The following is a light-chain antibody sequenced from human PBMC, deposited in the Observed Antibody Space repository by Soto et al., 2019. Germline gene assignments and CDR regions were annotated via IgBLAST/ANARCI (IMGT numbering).Light chain of an antibody. CDR3: QQYDNLPMYT. CDR1: QDISNN. CDR2: GAS. V-gene: IGKV1-33*01. Sequence: DIQMTQSPSSLSASVEDTVTITCQASQDISNNLNWYQQKPGKAPKFLIYGASNLERGVPSRFSGSGSGTDFTFTISSLQPDDIATYYCQQYDNLPMYTFGQGTKLEIK. J-gene: IGKJ2*01.